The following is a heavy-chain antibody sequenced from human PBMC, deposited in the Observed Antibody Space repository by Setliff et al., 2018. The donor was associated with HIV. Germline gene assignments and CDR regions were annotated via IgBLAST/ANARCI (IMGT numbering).Heavy chain of an antibody. CDR3: ARYRYYYDSSGYGRWFDP. CDR1: GDSISSYF. V-gene: IGHV4-59*08. D-gene: IGHD3-22*01. J-gene: IGHJ5*02. CDR2: IYYSGST. Sequence: SETLSLTCTVSGDSISSYFWSWIRQSPGKGLEWIGYIYYSGSTNYNPSLKSRVTISVDTSENQFSLRLNSVTAADTAVYYCARYRYYYDSSGYGRWFDPWGQGTLVTVSS.